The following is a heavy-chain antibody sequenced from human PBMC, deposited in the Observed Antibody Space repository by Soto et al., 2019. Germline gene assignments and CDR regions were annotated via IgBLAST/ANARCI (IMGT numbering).Heavy chain of an antibody. CDR1: GLTISSASYY. CDR3: ASYRSSGSWSKLVY. D-gene: IGHD6-13*01. J-gene: IGHJ4*02. CDR2: IYYNGST. Sequence: SETLSLTCSVSGLTISSASYYWSWIRQHPGKGLEWVGNIYYNGSTYYSPSLKSRVTVCFDTSKNQFSLRLTSVTAADTAVYYCASYRSSGSWSKLVYWSQGARVAVSS. V-gene: IGHV4-31*02.